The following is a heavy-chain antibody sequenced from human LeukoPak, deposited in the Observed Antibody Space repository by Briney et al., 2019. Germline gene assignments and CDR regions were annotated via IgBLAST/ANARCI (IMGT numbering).Heavy chain of an antibody. V-gene: IGHV3-23*01. Sequence: PGGSLRLSCAASGFTFANYAMSWVRQAPGKGLEWVSTIRGSGGETHSTDSVRGRFTISRDKSKNTLYLQMNSLRAEDTAVYYCASTLLYCRSTSCDDYWGQGTLVTVSS. CDR2: IRGSGGET. CDR1: GFTFANYA. CDR3: ASTLLYCRSTSCDDY. J-gene: IGHJ4*02. D-gene: IGHD2-2*01.